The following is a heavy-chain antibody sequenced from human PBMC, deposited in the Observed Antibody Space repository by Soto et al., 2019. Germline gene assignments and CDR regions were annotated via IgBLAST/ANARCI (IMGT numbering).Heavy chain of an antibody. D-gene: IGHD1-7*01. V-gene: IGHV4-31*03. Sequence: SETLSLTCTVSGGSISSGGYYWSWIRQHPGKGLEWIGYIYYSGSTYYNPSLKSRVTISVDTSKNQFSLKLSSVTAADTAVYYCARDIWGTGTGYYMDVWGKGTTVTVSS. J-gene: IGHJ6*03. CDR2: IYYSGST. CDR1: GGSISSGGYY. CDR3: ARDIWGTGTGYYMDV.